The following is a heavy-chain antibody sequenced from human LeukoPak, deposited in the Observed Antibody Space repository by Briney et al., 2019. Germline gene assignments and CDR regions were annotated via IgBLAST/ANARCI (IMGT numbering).Heavy chain of an antibody. D-gene: IGHD2-2*01. J-gene: IGHJ5*02. Sequence: PSQTLSLTCTVSGGSISSGGYYWSWIRQPPGKGLEWIGRIYTSGSTNYNPSLKSRVTMSVDTSKNQFSLKLSSVTAADTAVYYCAREDIVVVPVRGFDPWGQGTLVTVSS. V-gene: IGHV4-61*02. CDR1: GGSISSGGYY. CDR3: AREDIVVVPVRGFDP. CDR2: IYTSGST.